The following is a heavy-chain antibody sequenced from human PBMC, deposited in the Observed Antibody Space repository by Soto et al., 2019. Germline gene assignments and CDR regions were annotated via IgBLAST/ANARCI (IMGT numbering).Heavy chain of an antibody. V-gene: IGHV1-69*02. Sequence: QVQLVQSGAEVKKPGSSVKVSCKASGGTFSSYTISWVRQAPGQGLEWMGRIIPILGIANYAQKFQGRVTITADKSTSTAYMELSSLRSEDTAVYYCARAWDYGDDAFDIWGQGTMVTVSS. J-gene: IGHJ3*02. D-gene: IGHD4-17*01. CDR3: ARAWDYGDDAFDI. CDR2: IIPILGIA. CDR1: GGTFSSYT.